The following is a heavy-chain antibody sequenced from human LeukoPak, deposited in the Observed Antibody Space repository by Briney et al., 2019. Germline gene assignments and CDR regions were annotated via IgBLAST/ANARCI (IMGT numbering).Heavy chain of an antibody. CDR3: ARVEYWGSKIYYYGMDV. CDR1: GFTFSSYA. Sequence: GGSLRLSCAASGFTFSSYAMHWVRQAPGKGLEWVAVISYDGSNKYYADSVKGRFTISRDNSKSTLYLQMNSLRAEDTAVYYCARVEYWGSKIYYYGMDVWGQGTTVTVSS. D-gene: IGHD2-8*02. J-gene: IGHJ6*02. CDR2: ISYDGSNK. V-gene: IGHV3-30-3*01.